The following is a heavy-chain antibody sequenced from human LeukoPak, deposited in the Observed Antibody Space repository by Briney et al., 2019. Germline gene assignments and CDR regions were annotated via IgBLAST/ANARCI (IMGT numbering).Heavy chain of an antibody. V-gene: IGHV3-21*01. J-gene: IGHJ4*02. CDR2: ISSSSSYI. Sequence: GGSLRLSCAASGFIFSSYSMTWVRQTPGKGLEWVSSISSSSSYIYYADSVKGRFTISRDNARNSLYLQMNSLRAEDTAVYYCARDLHDSSGYLTEEIFDYWGQGTLVTVSS. CDR1: GFIFSSYS. D-gene: IGHD3-22*01. CDR3: ARDLHDSSGYLTEEIFDY.